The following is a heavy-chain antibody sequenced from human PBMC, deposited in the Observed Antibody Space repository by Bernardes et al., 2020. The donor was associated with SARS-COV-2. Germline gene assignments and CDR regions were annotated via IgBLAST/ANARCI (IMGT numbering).Heavy chain of an antibody. CDR3: ARDTDGGRGRMGY. CDR2: ITTTTGKP. Sequence: ASMKVSCKASGYTFTSFAMTWVRQAPGQGLEWMGWITTTTGKPTYAQGFTGRFVFSLDTSVSTAYMQISSLKAEDTAVYYCARDTDGGRGRMGYWGQGTLVT. D-gene: IGHD2-8*01. V-gene: IGHV7-4-1*02. J-gene: IGHJ4*02. CDR1: GYTFTSFA.